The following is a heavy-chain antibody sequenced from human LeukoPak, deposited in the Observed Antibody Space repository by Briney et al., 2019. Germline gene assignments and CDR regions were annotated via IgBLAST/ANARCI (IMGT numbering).Heavy chain of an antibody. CDR1: GLTFSSYD. V-gene: IGHV3-23*01. CDR2: ISATGGRT. D-gene: IGHD3/OR15-3a*01. Sequence: GGSLRHSCAASGLTFSSYDMSWVRQAPGKGLEWVSAISATGGRTYHADSVKGRLTISRDNSKNTLYLQMNSLRAEDTAVYFCAKYLDNYYCFGMDVWGQGTTVTVSS. J-gene: IGHJ6*02. CDR3: AKYLDNYYCFGMDV.